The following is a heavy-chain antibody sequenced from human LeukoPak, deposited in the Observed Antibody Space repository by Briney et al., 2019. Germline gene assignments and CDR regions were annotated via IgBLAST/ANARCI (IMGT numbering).Heavy chain of an antibody. D-gene: IGHD2-2*02. CDR2: IYTSGST. CDR1: GGSISSYY. J-gene: IGHJ6*02. V-gene: IGHV4-4*07. Sequence: PSETLSLTCTVSGGSISSYYWSWIRQPAGKGLEWIGRIYTSGSTNYNPSLKSRVTMSVDTSKNQFSLKLSSVTAADTAVYYCARGLRYCSSTSCYRGDYYYYYGMDVWGQGTTVTVSS. CDR3: ARGLRYCSSTSCYRGDYYYYYGMDV.